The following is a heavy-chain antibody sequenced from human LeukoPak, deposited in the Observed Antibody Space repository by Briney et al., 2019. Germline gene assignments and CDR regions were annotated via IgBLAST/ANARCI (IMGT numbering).Heavy chain of an antibody. J-gene: IGHJ3*02. CDR1: GGSITSGSYY. CDR2: INHSGST. CDR3: ARRTSREYAFDI. V-gene: IGHV4-61*10. D-gene: IGHD1/OR15-1a*01. Sequence: SETLSLTCTVSGGSITSGSYYWSWIRQPAGKGLEWIGEINHSGSTNYNPSLKSRVTISVDTSKNQFSLKLSSVTAADTAVYYCARRTSREYAFDIWGQGTMVTVSS.